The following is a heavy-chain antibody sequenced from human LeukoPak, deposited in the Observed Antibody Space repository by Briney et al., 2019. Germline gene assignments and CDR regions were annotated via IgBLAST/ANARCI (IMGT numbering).Heavy chain of an antibody. Sequence: SETLSVICTVSGGSISSSSYYWGWIRQPPGKGLEWIGSIYYSGSTYYNPSLKSRVTISVDTSKNQFSLKLSSVTAADTAVYYCARGRRYSSSLYGLYYFDYWGQGTLVTVSS. CDR2: IYYSGST. V-gene: IGHV4-39*07. CDR1: GGSISSSSYY. CDR3: ARGRRYSSSLYGLYYFDY. D-gene: IGHD6-13*01. J-gene: IGHJ4*02.